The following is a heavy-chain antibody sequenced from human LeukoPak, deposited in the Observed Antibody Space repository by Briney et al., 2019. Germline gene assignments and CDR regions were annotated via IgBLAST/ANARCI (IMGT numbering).Heavy chain of an antibody. J-gene: IGHJ4*02. V-gene: IGHV3-7*01. Sequence: PGGSLRLSCAASGFHFSTSWMTWVRQPPGKGLEWVANIKPDGSAKNYVGFVQGRFTIARDNPGNSVYLQMRSLRADDTALYFCARDVAYNAFDYWGQGTLVTVSS. D-gene: IGHD1-14*01. CDR1: GFHFSTSW. CDR2: IKPDGSAK. CDR3: ARDVAYNAFDY.